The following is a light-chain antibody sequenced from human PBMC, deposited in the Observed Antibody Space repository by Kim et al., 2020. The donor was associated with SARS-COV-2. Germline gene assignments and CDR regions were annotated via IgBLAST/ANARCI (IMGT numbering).Light chain of an antibody. CDR2: VAS. V-gene: IGKV1-27*01. Sequence: DIQMTQSPSSLSASVGERVTITCRASQGIGNYLAWYQQKPGKVPKLLIYVASTLQTGVPSRFSGSGSGTDFTLTISGLQPEDVATYYCQKYNSVPLTFGEGTKVDIK. CDR3: QKYNSVPLT. J-gene: IGKJ4*01. CDR1: QGIGNY.